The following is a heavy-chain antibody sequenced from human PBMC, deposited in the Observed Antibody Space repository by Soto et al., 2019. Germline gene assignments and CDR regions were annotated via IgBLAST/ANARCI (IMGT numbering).Heavy chain of an antibody. D-gene: IGHD4-17*01. V-gene: IGHV3-23*01. J-gene: IGHJ4*01. CDR1: GFTFSSYG. CDR3: ATGHDSGDLLFDH. CDR2: IRRSGDTT. Sequence: GGSLRLSCAASGFTFSSYGMTWVRQAPGKGLEWVSTIRRSGDTTYYADSVGGRFTISRDNSKNTLYLQMYSLRADDTAVYYCATGHDSGDLLFDHWGHGTLVTVSS.